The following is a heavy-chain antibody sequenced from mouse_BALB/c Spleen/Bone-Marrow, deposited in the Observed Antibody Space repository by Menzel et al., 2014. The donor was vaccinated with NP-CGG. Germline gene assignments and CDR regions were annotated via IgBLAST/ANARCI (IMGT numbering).Heavy chain of an antibody. CDR1: GFNIKDTY. CDR3: ARWILNYYAMDY. J-gene: IGHJ4*01. CDR2: IDPANGST. Sequence: EVKLQESGAELVKPAASVKLSCTASGFNIKDTYMHWVKQRPEQGLEWIGRIDPANGSTKYDPKFQGKATITADTSSNTAFLQLSSLTAEDTAVYYCARWILNYYAMDYWGQGTSVTVSS. V-gene: IGHV14-3*02.